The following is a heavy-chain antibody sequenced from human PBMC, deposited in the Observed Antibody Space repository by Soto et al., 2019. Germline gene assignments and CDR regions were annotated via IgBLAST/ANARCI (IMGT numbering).Heavy chain of an antibody. CDR2: IYHSGST. D-gene: IGHD3-10*01. CDR1: GGSISSSNW. CDR3: ARGEGYGSGSYFDY. J-gene: IGHJ4*02. Sequence: SETLSLTCAVSGGSISSSNWWSWVRQLPGKGLEWIGEIYHSGSTNYNPSLKSRVTISVDKSKNQFSLKLSSVTAADTAVYYCARGEGYGSGSYFDYWGQGTLVTVSS. V-gene: IGHV4-4*02.